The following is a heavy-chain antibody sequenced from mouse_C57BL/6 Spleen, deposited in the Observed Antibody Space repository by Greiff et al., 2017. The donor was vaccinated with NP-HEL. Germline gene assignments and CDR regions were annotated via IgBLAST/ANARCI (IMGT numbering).Heavy chain of an antibody. J-gene: IGHJ1*03. CDR3: ASPSYYYGGSHWYFDV. Sequence: VQLQQPGAELVKPGASVKLSCKASGYTFTSYWMHWVKQRPGQGLEWIGMIHPNSGSTNYNEKFKSKATLTVDKSSSTDYMQLSSLTSEDSAVYYCASPSYYYGGSHWYFDVWGTGTTVTVSS. V-gene: IGHV1-64*01. CDR1: GYTFTSYW. CDR2: IHPNSGST. D-gene: IGHD1-1*01.